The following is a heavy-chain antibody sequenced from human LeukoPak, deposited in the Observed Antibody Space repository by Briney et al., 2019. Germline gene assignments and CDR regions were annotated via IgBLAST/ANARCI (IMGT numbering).Heavy chain of an antibody. CDR3: ARDPGTGFWSGPDYYGMDV. V-gene: IGHV4-61*02. Sequence: PSQALSLTCTVSGRSISSVSYYWSWIRQPAGKGLEWIGRIYTSGSTNYNPSLKSRVTISVDTSKNQFPLKLSSVTAADTAVYYCARDPGTGFWSGPDYYGMDVWGQGTTVTVSS. D-gene: IGHD3-3*01. CDR1: GRSISSVSYY. CDR2: IYTSGST. J-gene: IGHJ6*02.